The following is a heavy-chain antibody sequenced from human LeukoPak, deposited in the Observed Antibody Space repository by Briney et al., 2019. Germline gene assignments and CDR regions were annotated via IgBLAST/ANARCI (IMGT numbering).Heavy chain of an antibody. D-gene: IGHD4-17*01. J-gene: IGHJ4*02. CDR2: IYSGGST. Sequence: GGSLRLSCAASGFTFSSNYMSWVRQAPGKGLEWVSVIYSGGSTYYSDSVKGRLTISRENSKNTLYLQTNSLRAEDTAVYYCARRFADYGDLDWGQGTLVTVSS. CDR1: GFTFSSNY. V-gene: IGHV3-53*01. CDR3: ARRFADYGDLD.